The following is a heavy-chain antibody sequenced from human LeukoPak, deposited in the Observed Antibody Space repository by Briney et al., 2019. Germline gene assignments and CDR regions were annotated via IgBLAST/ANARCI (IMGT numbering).Heavy chain of an antibody. J-gene: IGHJ6*02. CDR1: RGTFSSYA. V-gene: IGHV1-69*04. CDR3: ASKVRGSYYVAYYYYYGMDV. D-gene: IGHD1-26*01. CDR2: IIPILGIA. Sequence: SVKVSFMASRGTFSSYAISWVRQAPGQGLEWMGRIIPILGIANYAQKFQGRVTITADESTSTAYMELSSLRSEDTAVYYCASKVRGSYYVAYYYYYGMDVWGQGTTVTVSS.